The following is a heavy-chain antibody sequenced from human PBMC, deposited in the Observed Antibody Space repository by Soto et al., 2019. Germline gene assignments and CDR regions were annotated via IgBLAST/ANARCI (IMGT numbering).Heavy chain of an antibody. CDR1: GGSIRNDNFY. CDR2: TSYSGYT. Sequence: QVQLQESGQGLVKPSQTLSLTCTVSGGSIRNDNFYWSYLRQRPGKGLEWIGYTSYSGYTYYHPSLMSRAIISVDPSNNQFALILNSVTAADTAVYYCARDLEGTVNGRGAFGIWGRETLVTVSS. J-gene: IGHJ3*02. CDR3: ARDLEGTVNGRGAFGI. V-gene: IGHV4-31*03. D-gene: IGHD3-3*01.